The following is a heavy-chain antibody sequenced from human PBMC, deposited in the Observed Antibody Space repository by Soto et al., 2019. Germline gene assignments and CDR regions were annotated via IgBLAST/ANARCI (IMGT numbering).Heavy chain of an antibody. CDR1: DGSVTGYC. CDR2: IDYNGRA. J-gene: IGHJ4*02. CDR3: AIGPDHSKVGY. Sequence: QVQLQESGPGLVKPSETLPLTCSVSDGSVTGYCWSWIRQPPGKGLEWIGCIDYNGRAHYNPSLTSGVTMSLDTSNNHVSLKLSSVTTTDTAVYYCAIGPDHSKVGYWGQGTLVTVSS. D-gene: IGHD4-4*01. V-gene: IGHV4-59*02.